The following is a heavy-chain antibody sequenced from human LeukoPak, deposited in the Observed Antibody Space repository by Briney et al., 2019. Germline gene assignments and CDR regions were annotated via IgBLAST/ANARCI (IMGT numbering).Heavy chain of an antibody. J-gene: IGHJ6*04. D-gene: IGHD3-9*01. V-gene: IGHV3-15*01. CDR3: TTTYFDWLLPPNYYYYGMDV. Sequence: PGGSLRLSCAASGFTFSNAWMSWVRQAPGKGLEWVGRIKSRTDRGTTDYAAPVKGRFSISRDDSKNTLYLQMNSLKTEDTAVYYCTTTYFDWLLPPNYYYYGMDVWGKGTTVTVSS. CDR1: GFTFSNAW. CDR2: IKSRTDRGTT.